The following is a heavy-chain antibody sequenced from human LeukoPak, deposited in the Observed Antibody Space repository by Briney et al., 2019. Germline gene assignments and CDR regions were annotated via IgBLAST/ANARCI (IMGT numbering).Heavy chain of an antibody. Sequence: TSETLSLTCTVSGGSISSYYWSWIRQPPGKGLEWIGYIYYSGSTNYNPSLKSRVTISVDTSKNQFSLKLSSVTAADTAVYYCARLLCGGDCYYYYFYGMDVWGQGTTVTVSS. J-gene: IGHJ6*02. CDR2: IYYSGST. V-gene: IGHV4-59*08. CDR1: GGSISSYY. D-gene: IGHD2-21*02. CDR3: ARLLCGGDCYYYYFYGMDV.